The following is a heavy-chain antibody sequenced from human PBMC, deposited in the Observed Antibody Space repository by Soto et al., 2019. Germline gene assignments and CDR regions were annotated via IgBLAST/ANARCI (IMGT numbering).Heavy chain of an antibody. J-gene: IGHJ4*02. Sequence: EVQLVQSGAEVKKPGESLRISCQGSGYSFPSSWISWVRQMPGEGLEWMGRIDPSDSYINYSPSFQGRVTISADKSISTAYLQWSSLKASDTAMYYCARRGSSSSFFYDSWGQGTLVTVSS. D-gene: IGHD6-6*01. CDR2: IDPSDSYI. CDR3: ARRGSSSSFFYDS. CDR1: GYSFPSSW. V-gene: IGHV5-10-1*03.